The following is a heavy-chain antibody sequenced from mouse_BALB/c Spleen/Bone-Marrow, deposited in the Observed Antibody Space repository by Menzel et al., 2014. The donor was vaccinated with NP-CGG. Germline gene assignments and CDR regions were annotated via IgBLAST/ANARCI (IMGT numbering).Heavy chain of an antibody. CDR3: TRRTGTDYYAMDY. Sequence: EVQGVESGGDLVKPGGSLKLSCAASGFTFSSYGMSWVRQTPDKTLKWVATISSGGIYTYYPDSVKGRFTISRDNAKNTLYLQMSSLKSEDTAMYYCTRRTGTDYYAMDYWGQGTSVSVSS. CDR2: ISSGGIYT. V-gene: IGHV5-6*01. J-gene: IGHJ4*01. D-gene: IGHD4-1*01. CDR1: GFTFSSYG.